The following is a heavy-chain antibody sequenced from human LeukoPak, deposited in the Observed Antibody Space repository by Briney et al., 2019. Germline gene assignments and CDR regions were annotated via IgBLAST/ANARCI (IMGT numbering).Heavy chain of an antibody. CDR2: INPNSGGT. V-gene: IGHV1-2*02. CDR3: ASVSPGSSSGYFQH. Sequence: GASVKVSCKASGYTFTGYYMHWVRQAPGQGLEWMGWINPNSGGTNYAQKFQGRVTMTRDTSISTAYMELSRLRSDDTAVYYCASVSPGSSSGYFQHWGQGTLVTVSS. CDR1: GYTFTGYY. D-gene: IGHD6-6*01. J-gene: IGHJ1*01.